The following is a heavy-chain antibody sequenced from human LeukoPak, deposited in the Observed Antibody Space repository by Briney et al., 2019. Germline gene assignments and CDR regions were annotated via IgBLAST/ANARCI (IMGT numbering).Heavy chain of an antibody. Sequence: GGSLRLSCAASGFTFSGYSMNWVRQAPGEGLEWVSYIDISSNTIYYADSVNGRFTISRDNAKNSLYLQMNSLRAEDTAVYYCASGAWELRLWGQGTLVTVSS. D-gene: IGHD1-26*01. CDR2: IDISSNTI. J-gene: IGHJ4*02. V-gene: IGHV3-48*04. CDR3: ASGAWELRL. CDR1: GFTFSGYS.